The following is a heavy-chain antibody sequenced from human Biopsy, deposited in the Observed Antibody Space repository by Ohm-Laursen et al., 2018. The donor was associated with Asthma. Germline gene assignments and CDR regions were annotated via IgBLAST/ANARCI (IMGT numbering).Heavy chain of an antibody. CDR3: AKDRFDGSVTSSYYYYGIDV. J-gene: IGHJ6*02. CDR2: ISSSSSTI. D-gene: IGHD3-10*01. Sequence: SLRLSCAASGFTFSSYSMNWVRQAPGKGLEWVSYISSSSSTIYYADSVKGRFTISRDNFKRTLHLQMSSLRPEDSATYYCAKDRFDGSVTSSYYYYGIDVWGQGTTVTVSS. CDR1: GFTFSSYS. V-gene: IGHV3-48*04.